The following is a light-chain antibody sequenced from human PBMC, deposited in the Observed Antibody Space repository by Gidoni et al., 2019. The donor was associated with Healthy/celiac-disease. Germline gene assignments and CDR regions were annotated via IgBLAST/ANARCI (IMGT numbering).Light chain of an antibody. V-gene: IGKV3D-11*01. J-gene: IGKJ4*01. CDR2: DAS. Sequence: SPAALSLSPGRSATLSCRASQVVSSYLAWYQQKPGQAPRLLIYDASNRATGIPARFSGSGSGTDFTLTISSLEPEDFAVYYCQHRVNWPLTFGGGTKVEIK. CDR1: QVVSSY. CDR3: QHRVNWPLT.